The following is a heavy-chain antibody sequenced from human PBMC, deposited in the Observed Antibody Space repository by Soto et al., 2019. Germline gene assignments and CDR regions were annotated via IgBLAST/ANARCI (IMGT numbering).Heavy chain of an antibody. CDR2: IIPILTIA. V-gene: IGHV1-69*08. CDR3: TREAEMSTVTKGYSYYMEV. Sequence: QVPLVQSGAEGKKPGSSVKVSCKASGDTFSNYTISWVRQVPGQGLEWMGRIIPILTIANYARKFQGRVTITADKSTSTASMELRRLRSEETAVYYWTREAEMSTVTKGYSYYMEVWGKGATVIVSS. D-gene: IGHD4-17*01. CDR1: GDTFSNYT. J-gene: IGHJ6*03.